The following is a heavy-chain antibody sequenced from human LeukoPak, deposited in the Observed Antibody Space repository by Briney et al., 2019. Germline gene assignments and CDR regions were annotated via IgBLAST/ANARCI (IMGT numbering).Heavy chain of an antibody. V-gene: IGHV3-53*01. CDR3: ARGSSAYTSPFDY. CDR2: IYRDGST. D-gene: IGHD3-22*01. CDR1: GFIVSSNY. J-gene: IGHJ4*02. Sequence: GGSLRLSCTVSGFIVSSNYMRWVRPAPGKGLEWVSAIYRDGSTYYADSVKGRFTISRDKSKNTLYLQLNSLRAADTAVYFCARGSSAYTSPFDYWGQGTLVTVSS.